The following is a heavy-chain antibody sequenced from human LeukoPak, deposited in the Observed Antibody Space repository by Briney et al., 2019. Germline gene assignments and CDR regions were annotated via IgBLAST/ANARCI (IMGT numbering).Heavy chain of an antibody. CDR2: IYPGDSDT. CDR1: GYSFTSYW. J-gene: IGHJ4*02. Sequence: GESLKISCKGSGYSFTSYWIGWVRQLPGKGLEWIGIIYPGDSDTTYSPSFQGQVTISADKSISTAYLQWSSLKASDTAMYYCARPVHYYDSSGFNQPYYFDYWGQGTLVTVSS. D-gene: IGHD3-22*01. CDR3: ARPVHYYDSSGFNQPYYFDY. V-gene: IGHV5-51*01.